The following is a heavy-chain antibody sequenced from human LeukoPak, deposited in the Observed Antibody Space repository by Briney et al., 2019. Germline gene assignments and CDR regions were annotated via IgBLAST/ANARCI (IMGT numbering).Heavy chain of an antibody. V-gene: IGHV3-23*01. D-gene: IGHD3-10*01. CDR3: AKDSAL. J-gene: IGHJ4*02. Sequence: GGSLRLSCVGSGFTFRSHAMSWVRQAPEKGLEFVSGIYENGGTTYYADSVKGRFSISRDNSKNTLYLQMDSLRGEDTAVYYCAKDSALWGQGTLVTVSS. CDR1: GFTFRSHA. CDR2: IYENGGTT.